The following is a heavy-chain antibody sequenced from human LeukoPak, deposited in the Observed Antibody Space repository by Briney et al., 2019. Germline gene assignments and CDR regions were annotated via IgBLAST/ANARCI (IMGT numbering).Heavy chain of an antibody. V-gene: IGHV3-23*01. CDR1: GFTFSSYA. CDR3: AKGRYDFWSGSDY. J-gene: IGHJ4*02. Sequence: TGGSLRLSCAASGFTFSSYAMSWVRQAPGKGLEWVSAISGSGGSTYYADSVKGRFTISRHNSKNTLYLQMNSLRAEDTAVYYCAKGRYDFWSGSDYWGQGTLVTVSS. D-gene: IGHD3-3*01. CDR2: ISGSGGST.